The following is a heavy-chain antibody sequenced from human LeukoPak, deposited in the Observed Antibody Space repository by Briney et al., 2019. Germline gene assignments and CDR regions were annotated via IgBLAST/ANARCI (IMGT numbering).Heavy chain of an antibody. V-gene: IGHV4-4*07. D-gene: IGHD3-10*01. Sequence: PSETLSLTCTVSGGSISSYYWSWIRQPAGKGLEWIGRIYTSGSTNYNPSLKSRVTMSVDTSKNQFSLKLSSVTAADTGVYYCARAPYYYGSGTPSYYYGMDVWGQGTTVTVSS. CDR1: GGSISSYY. J-gene: IGHJ6*02. CDR2: IYTSGST. CDR3: ARAPYYYGSGTPSYYYGMDV.